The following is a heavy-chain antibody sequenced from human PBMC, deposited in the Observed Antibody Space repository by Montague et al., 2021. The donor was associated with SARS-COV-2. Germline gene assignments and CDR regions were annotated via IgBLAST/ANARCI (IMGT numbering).Heavy chain of an antibody. CDR1: GVSISSAHYC. CDR2: IFYDGTS. Sequence: SETLSLTCTVSGVSISSAHYCWGWVRQTPGKGLEWIGNIFYDGTSRPNPSLNSRVTISVDTSKSQLSLRLTSVTAADTAVYYCVRHGVGWEFGGRNWCTDAFDIWGQGTVVTVSS. J-gene: IGHJ3*02. D-gene: IGHD1-26*01. CDR3: VRHGVGWEFGGRNWCTDAFDI. V-gene: IGHV4-39*01.